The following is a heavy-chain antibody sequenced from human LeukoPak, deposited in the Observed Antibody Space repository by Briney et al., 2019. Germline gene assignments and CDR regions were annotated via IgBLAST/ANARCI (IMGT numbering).Heavy chain of an antibody. Sequence: SETLSLTCNVSGYSISSGYFWGWVRQPPGKGLEWIGRIYTSGSTNYNPSLKSRVTMSVDTSKNQFSLKLSSVTAADTAVYYCAGAYYYEGYYMDVWGKGTTVTISS. V-gene: IGHV4-38-2*02. D-gene: IGHD3-22*01. CDR2: IYTSGST. J-gene: IGHJ6*03. CDR3: AGAYYYEGYYMDV. CDR1: GYSISSGYF.